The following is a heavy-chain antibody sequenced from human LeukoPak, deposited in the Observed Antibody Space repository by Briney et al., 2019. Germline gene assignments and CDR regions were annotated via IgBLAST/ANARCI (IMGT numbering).Heavy chain of an antibody. CDR2: ISWNSGSI. D-gene: IGHD1-26*01. Sequence: PGGSLRLSCAASGFTLDDYAMHWVRQAPGKGLEWVSGISWNSGSIGYADSVKGRFTISRDNAKNSLYLQMNSLRAEDMALYYCAKGGELTGYYFDYWGQGTLVTVSS. CDR3: AKGGELTGYYFDY. CDR1: GFTLDDYA. V-gene: IGHV3-9*03. J-gene: IGHJ4*02.